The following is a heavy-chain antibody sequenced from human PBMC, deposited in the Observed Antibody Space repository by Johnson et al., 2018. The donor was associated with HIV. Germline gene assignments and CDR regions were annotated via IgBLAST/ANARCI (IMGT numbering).Heavy chain of an antibody. CDR2: IYSGGDT. D-gene: IGHD1-1*01. J-gene: IGHJ3*02. CDR1: GFTFDDYG. Sequence: VQLVESGGGVVRPGGSLRLSCAASGFTFDDYGMSWVRQAPGKGLEWVSVIYSGGDTYYADSMRGRLTISRDNSKNTVYLQMNSLRAEDTAVYYCARAEPWDRRHYAFDIWGQGTVVTVSS. V-gene: IGHV3-66*01. CDR3: ARAEPWDRRHYAFDI.